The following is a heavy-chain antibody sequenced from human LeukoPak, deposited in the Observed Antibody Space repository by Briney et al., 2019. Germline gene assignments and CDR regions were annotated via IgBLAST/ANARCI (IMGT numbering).Heavy chain of an antibody. V-gene: IGHV3-33*06. CDR1: GFTFSDHG. CDR3: ANDLTRAVYSAYDFLPNLGN. D-gene: IGHD5-12*01. Sequence: PGGSLRLSCTTSGFTFSDHGMHWVRQAPGKGLEWVAVMWSGRSDKYYADSVKGRFTISRDNSKKPLYPQMNGLRAEDTAVYYCANDLTRAVYSAYDFLPNLGNWGQGTLVTVSS. J-gene: IGHJ4*02. CDR2: MWSGRSDK.